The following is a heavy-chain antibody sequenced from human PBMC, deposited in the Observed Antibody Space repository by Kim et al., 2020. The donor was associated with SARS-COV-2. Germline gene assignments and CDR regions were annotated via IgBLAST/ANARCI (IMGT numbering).Heavy chain of an antibody. V-gene: IGHV3-21*01. Sequence: GGSLRLSCAASGFTFSSYSMNWVRQAPGKGLEWVSSISSSSSYIYYADSLKGRFAISRDNAKNSLYLQMSSLRAEDTAVYYCARGLFDFWSGYYIDYFDYWGQGTLVTVSS. CDR3: ARGLFDFWSGYYIDYFDY. J-gene: IGHJ4*02. CDR1: GFTFSSYS. CDR2: ISSSSSYI. D-gene: IGHD3-3*01.